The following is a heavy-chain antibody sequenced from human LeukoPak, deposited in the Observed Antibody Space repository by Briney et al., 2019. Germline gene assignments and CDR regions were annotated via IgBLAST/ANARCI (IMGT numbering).Heavy chain of an antibody. CDR3: ARGHNIDYYDSSGGYYFDY. CDR2: INPSGGST. V-gene: IGHV1-46*01. J-gene: IGHJ4*02. Sequence: ASVKVSCKASGYTFTSYYMHWVRQAPGQGLEWVGIINPSGGSTSYAQKFQGRVTMTRDMSTSTVYMELSSLRSEDTAVYYCARGHNIDYYDSSGGYYFDYWGQGTLVTVSS. CDR1: GYTFTSYY. D-gene: IGHD3-22*01.